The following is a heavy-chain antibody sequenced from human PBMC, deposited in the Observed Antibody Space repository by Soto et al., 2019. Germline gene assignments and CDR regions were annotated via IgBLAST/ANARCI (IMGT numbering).Heavy chain of an antibody. CDR2: INPSGGST. V-gene: IGHV1-46*01. J-gene: IGHJ3*02. Sequence: ASVKVSCKASGYTFTSYYMHWVRQAPGQGLEWMGIINPSGGSTSYAQKFQGRVTMTRDTSTSTVYMELSSLRSEDTAVYYCAVYLPLWWLGYDAFDIWGQGTMVTVSS. CDR1: GYTFTSYY. CDR3: AVYLPLWWLGYDAFDI. D-gene: IGHD2-21*01.